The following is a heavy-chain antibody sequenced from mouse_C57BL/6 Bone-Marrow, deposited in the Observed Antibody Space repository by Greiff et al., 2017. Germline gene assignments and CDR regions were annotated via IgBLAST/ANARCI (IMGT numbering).Heavy chain of an antibody. CDR2: IDPSDSYT. Sequence: VQLQQPGAELVKPGASVKLSCKASGYTFTSYWMQWVKQRPGQGLEWIGEIDPSDSYTNYNQKFKGKATLTVDTSTSTAYMQLSSLTSEDAAVYYCASDSYFAGFDYWGQGTLVTVSA. V-gene: IGHV1-50*01. CDR1: GYTFTSYW. J-gene: IGHJ3*01. CDR3: ASDSYFAGFDY. D-gene: IGHD2-12*01.